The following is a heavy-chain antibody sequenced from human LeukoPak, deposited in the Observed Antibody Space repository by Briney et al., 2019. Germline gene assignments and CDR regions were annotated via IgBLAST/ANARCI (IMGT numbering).Heavy chain of an antibody. D-gene: IGHD3-22*01. V-gene: IGHV4-39*07. J-gene: IGHJ4*02. Sequence: SETLSLTCAVYGGSFSSYYWGWIRQPPGKGLEWIGSIYYSGSTYYNPSLKSRVTISVDTSKNQFSLKLSSVTAADTAVYYCARDWDDYYDSSGPLDYWGQGTLVTVSS. CDR3: ARDWDDYYDSSGPLDY. CDR1: GGSFSSYY. CDR2: IYYSGST.